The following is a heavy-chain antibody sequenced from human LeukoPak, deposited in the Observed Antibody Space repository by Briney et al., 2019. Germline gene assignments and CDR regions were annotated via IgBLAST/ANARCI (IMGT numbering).Heavy chain of an antibody. CDR2: ISSSSSYI. J-gene: IGHJ3*02. D-gene: IGHD5-18*01. V-gene: IGHV3-21*01. CDR3: ARGYSYGPDAFDI. CDR1: GFTFSSYS. Sequence: GGSLRLSCAASGFTFSSYSMNWVRQAPGKGLEWVSSISSSSSYIYYADSVKGRFTISRDNAKNSLYLQMNSLRAEDTAVYYCARGYSYGPDAFDIWGQRTMVTVSS.